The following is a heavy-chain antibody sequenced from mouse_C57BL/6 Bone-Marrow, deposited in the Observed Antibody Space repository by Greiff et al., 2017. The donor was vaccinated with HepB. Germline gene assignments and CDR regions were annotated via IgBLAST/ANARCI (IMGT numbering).Heavy chain of an antibody. Sequence: EVKLVESGGGLVQPKGSLKLSCAASGFSFNTYAMNWVRQAPGKGLEWVARIRSKSNNYATYYADSVKDRFTISRDDSESMLYLQMNNLKTEDTAMYYCVRGGTTVVEDYAMDYWGQGTSVTVSS. CDR2: IRSKSNNYAT. CDR1: GFSFNTYA. D-gene: IGHD1-1*01. V-gene: IGHV10-1*01. CDR3: VRGGTTVVEDYAMDY. J-gene: IGHJ4*01.